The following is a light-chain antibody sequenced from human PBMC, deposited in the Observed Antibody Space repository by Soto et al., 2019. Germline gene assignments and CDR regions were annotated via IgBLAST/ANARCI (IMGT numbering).Light chain of an antibody. V-gene: IGKV1-39*01. CDR2: AAS. CDR3: QQSYSTPPT. Sequence: DIQMTQSPSSLSASVGDRVTITFRASQSISSYLNWYQQKPGKAPKLLIYAASSLQSGVPSRFSGSGSGTDFTLTISSLQPEDFATYYCQQSYSTPPTFGQVTKVDIK. CDR1: QSISSY. J-gene: IGKJ1*01.